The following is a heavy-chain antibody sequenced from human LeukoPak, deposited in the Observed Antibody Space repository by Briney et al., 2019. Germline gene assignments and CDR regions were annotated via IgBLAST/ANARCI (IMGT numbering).Heavy chain of an antibody. V-gene: IGHV3-30*04. Sequence: GGPLRLSCAASGSTFSSYAMHWVRQAPGKGLEWVAVISYDGSNKYYADSVKGRFTISRDNSKNTLYLQMNSLRAEDTAVYYCARDGGFRDGMDVWGQGTTVTVSS. CDR3: ARDGGFRDGMDV. D-gene: IGHD3-16*01. J-gene: IGHJ6*02. CDR1: GSTFSSYA. CDR2: ISYDGSNK.